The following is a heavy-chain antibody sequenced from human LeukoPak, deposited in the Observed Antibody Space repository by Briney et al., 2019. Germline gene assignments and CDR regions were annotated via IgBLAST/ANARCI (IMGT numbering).Heavy chain of an antibody. V-gene: IGHV3-11*06. CDR3: ARDFADTAKLYYYYRMDV. CDR1: GFTFSDYY. CDR2: ISSSSSYT. D-gene: IGHD5-18*01. J-gene: IGHJ6*04. Sequence: PGGSLRLACAASGFTFSDYYMSWIRQAPGKGLEWVSYISSSSSYTNYADSVKGRFTISRDNAKNSLYLQMNSLRAEDTAVYYCARDFADTAKLYYYYRMDVWGKGTTVTVSS.